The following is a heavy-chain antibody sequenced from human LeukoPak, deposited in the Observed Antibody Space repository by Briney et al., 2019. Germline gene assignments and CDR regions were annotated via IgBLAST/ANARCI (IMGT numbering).Heavy chain of an antibody. J-gene: IGHJ4*02. CDR2: ISGSGHDI. Sequence: RGSLRLSCAASGFTFSDYYMGWIRQAPGKGLEWLAYISGSGHDINYADSVRGRFIISRDNAKNSLFLQMSNLRAEDSAVYYCAGGPQIREADYWGQGTLVTVSS. CDR1: GFTFSDYY. V-gene: IGHV3-11*04. D-gene: IGHD3-10*01. CDR3: AGGPQIREADY.